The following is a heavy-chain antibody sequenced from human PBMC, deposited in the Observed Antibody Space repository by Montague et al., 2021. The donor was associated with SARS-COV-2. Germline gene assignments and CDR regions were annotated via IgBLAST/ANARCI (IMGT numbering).Heavy chain of an antibody. Sequence: SETLSLTCAVYDGSFSDYSWTWIRQPPGKGLEWIGEINHRGSTNYNPSLQSRVTISVDMSKDQFSLKLSSVTAADTAVYNCARGLLEPLDYWGQGTLVTVSS. J-gene: IGHJ4*02. CDR1: DGSFSDYS. CDR2: INHRGST. D-gene: IGHD1-14*01. CDR3: ARGLLEPLDY. V-gene: IGHV4-34*01.